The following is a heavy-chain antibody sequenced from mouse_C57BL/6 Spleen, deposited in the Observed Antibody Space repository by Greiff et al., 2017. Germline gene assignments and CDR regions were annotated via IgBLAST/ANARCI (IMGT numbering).Heavy chain of an antibody. CDR1: GYSITSGYY. J-gene: IGHJ2*01. V-gene: IGHV3-6*01. CDR3: AKYLRYYYGSSNYFDY. D-gene: IGHD1-1*01. CDR2: ISYDGSN. Sequence: EVKLVESGPGLVKPSQSLSLTCSVTGYSITSGYYWNWIRQFPGNKLEWMGYISYDGSNNYNPSLKNRISITRDTSKNQFFLKLNSVTTEDTATYYCAKYLRYYYGSSNYFDYWGQGTTLTVSS.